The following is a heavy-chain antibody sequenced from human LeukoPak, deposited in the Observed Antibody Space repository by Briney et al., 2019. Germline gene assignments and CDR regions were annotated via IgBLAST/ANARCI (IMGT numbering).Heavy chain of an antibody. CDR1: GDSISGSTYY. CDR3: ARDKIRGVGRFDP. J-gene: IGHJ5*02. Sequence: PSETLSLTCSVSGDSISGSTYYWGWIRQSPGKGLEWIGSMSYGGSTYYNPSLKSRSRVSISLDTSKNQFSLHLGSVTAADTAVYYCARDKIRGVGRFDPWGQGTLVTVSS. V-gene: IGHV4-39*07. D-gene: IGHD3-10*01. CDR2: MSYGGST.